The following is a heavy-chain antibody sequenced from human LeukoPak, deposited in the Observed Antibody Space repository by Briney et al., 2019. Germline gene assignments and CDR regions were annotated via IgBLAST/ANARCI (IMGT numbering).Heavy chain of an antibody. V-gene: IGHV3-23*01. CDR2: ISGSGGST. CDR1: GFTFSSYA. CDR3: AKCGNYYDFWSGYSNNWFDP. Sequence: PGGSLRLSCAASGFTFSSYAMSWVRQAPGKGLEWVSAISGSGGSTYYADSVKGRFTISRDNSKNTLYLQMNSLRAEDTAVYYCAKCGNYYDFWSGYSNNWFDPWGQGTLVTVSS. D-gene: IGHD3-3*01. J-gene: IGHJ5*02.